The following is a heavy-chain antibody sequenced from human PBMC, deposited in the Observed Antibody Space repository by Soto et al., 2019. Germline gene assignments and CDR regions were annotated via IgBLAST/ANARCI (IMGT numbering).Heavy chain of an antibody. D-gene: IGHD2-21*02. CDR2: INAGNGNT. CDR1: GYTFTGYV. CDR3: ARSIVVVTALDY. J-gene: IGHJ4*02. V-gene: IGHV1-3*01. Sequence: GASVKVSCKASGYTFTGYVMHWVRQAPGQRLEWMGWINAGNGNTKYSQKFQGRVTITRDTSASTAYMELSSLRSEDTAVYYCARSIVVVTALDYWGQGTLVTVSS.